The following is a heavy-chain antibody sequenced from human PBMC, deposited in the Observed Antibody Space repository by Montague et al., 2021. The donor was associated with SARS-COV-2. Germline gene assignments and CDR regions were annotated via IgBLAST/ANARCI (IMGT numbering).Heavy chain of an antibody. D-gene: IGHD3-3*01. V-gene: IGHV2-5*01. CDR1: GFSLSTSGVG. J-gene: IGHJ6*02. CDR2: IYWNDDK. CDR3: AHRRIRVTISGVVTNPYYYYGMDV. Sequence: PALVKPTQTLTLTCTFSGFSLSTSGVGVGWIRQPPGKALEWLALIYWNDDKRYSPSLKSRLTITKDTSKNQVVLTMTNMDPVDTATYYCAHRRIRVTISGVVTNPYYYYGMDVWGQGTTVTVSS.